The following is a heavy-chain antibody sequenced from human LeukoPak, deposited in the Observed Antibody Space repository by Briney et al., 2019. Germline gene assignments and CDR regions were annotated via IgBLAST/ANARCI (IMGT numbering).Heavy chain of an antibody. D-gene: IGHD3-3*01. CDR1: GYTFTSYD. V-gene: IGHV1-8*01. CDR2: MNPNSGNT. J-gene: IGHJ5*02. CDR3: ARGRVFLNCFDP. Sequence: ASVKVSCKASGYTFTSYDINWVRQATGQGLEWMGWMNPNSGNTGYAQKFQGRVTMNRNTSISTAYKGLSSLRSEDTAVYFCARGRVFLNCFDPWGQGTLLTVSS.